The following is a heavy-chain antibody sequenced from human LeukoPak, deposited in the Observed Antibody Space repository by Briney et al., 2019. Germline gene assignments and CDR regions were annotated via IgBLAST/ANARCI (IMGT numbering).Heavy chain of an antibody. Sequence: GGSLRLSLAASGFTFSSSWMHWFRETPGEGLVWVARMNSDGRTINHADSGKGRFSISRDNAKNTLYLQMTGLRAEDTAINYCARAGNYYFEHWGRGTLVTVSS. CDR2: MNSDGRTI. J-gene: IGHJ4*02. CDR3: ARAGNYYFEH. V-gene: IGHV3-74*01. CDR1: GFTFSSSW. D-gene: IGHD1-7*01.